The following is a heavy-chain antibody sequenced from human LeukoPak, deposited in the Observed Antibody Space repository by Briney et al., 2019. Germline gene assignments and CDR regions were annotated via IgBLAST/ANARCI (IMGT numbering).Heavy chain of an antibody. CDR3: ARGYLEMATVFDY. CDR2: ISSSGSTI. J-gene: IGHJ4*02. CDR1: GFTFSDYY. D-gene: IGHD5-24*01. V-gene: IGHV3-11*04. Sequence: PGGSLRLSCAVSGFTFSDYYMSWIRQAPGKRLEWVSYISSSGSTIYYADSVKGRFTISRDNAKNSLYLQMNSLRAEDTAVYYCARGYLEMATVFDYWGQGTLVTVSS.